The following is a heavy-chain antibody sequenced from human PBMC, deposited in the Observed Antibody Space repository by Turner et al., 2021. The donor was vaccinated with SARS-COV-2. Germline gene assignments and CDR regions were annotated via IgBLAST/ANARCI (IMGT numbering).Heavy chain of an antibody. Sequence: EVQLVESGGGLVKPGGSLRLSCAASGFTFSSYNMNWVRQDPGKGLEWGSSISSSSSYIYYADSVKGRFTISRDNAKNSLYLQMNSLRAEDTAVYYCARDISAYYYDSSGYPDWGQGTLVTVSS. CDR1: GFTFSSYN. CDR3: ARDISAYYYDSSGYPD. D-gene: IGHD3-22*01. J-gene: IGHJ4*02. CDR2: ISSSSSYI. V-gene: IGHV3-21*01.